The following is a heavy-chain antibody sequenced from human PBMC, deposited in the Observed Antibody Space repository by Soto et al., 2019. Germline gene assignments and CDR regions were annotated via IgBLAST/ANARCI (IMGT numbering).Heavy chain of an antibody. J-gene: IGHJ6*02. D-gene: IGHD6-19*01. V-gene: IGHV5-10-1*01. Sequence: PGESLKISCKGSGYSFTSYWISWVRQMPGKGLEWMGRIDPSDSYTNYSPSFQGHVTISADKSISTAYLQWSSLKASDTAMYYCARGFRRGVADFVYGMDVWGQGTTVTVSS. CDR2: IDPSDSYT. CDR1: GYSFTSYW. CDR3: ARGFRRGVADFVYGMDV.